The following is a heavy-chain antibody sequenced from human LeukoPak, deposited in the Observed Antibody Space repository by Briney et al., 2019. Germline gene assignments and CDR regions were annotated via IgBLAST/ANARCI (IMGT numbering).Heavy chain of an antibody. D-gene: IGHD2-15*01. V-gene: IGHV3-23*01. CDR1: GFTFSSYS. Sequence: GGSLRLSCAASGFTFSSYSMSWVRQAPGKGLEWVSAISRSGGSTYYADSVKGRFTISKDNSKNTLYLQMNSLRDEDTAVYYCAKTVVAAGTNYYHGMDVWGQGTTVTVFS. CDR2: ISRSGGST. CDR3: AKTVVAAGTNYYHGMDV. J-gene: IGHJ6*02.